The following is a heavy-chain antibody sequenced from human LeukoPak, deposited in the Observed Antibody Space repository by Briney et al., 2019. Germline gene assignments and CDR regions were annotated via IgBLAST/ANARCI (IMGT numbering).Heavy chain of an antibody. Sequence: GASVKVSCKASGGTFSSYAISWVRQAPGQGLEWMGWINTNTGNPTYAQGFTGRFVFSLDTSVSTAYLQISSLKAEDTAVYYCAREPTVTTNAFDIWGQGTMVTVSS. J-gene: IGHJ3*02. CDR3: AREPTVTTNAFDI. V-gene: IGHV7-4-1*02. CDR2: INTNTGNP. CDR1: GGTFSSYA. D-gene: IGHD4-17*01.